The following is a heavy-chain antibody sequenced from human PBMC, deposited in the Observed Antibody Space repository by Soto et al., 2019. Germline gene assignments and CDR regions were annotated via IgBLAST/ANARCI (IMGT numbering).Heavy chain of an antibody. D-gene: IGHD3-10*01. V-gene: IGHV3-21*01. CDR3: ARESYGSGSYKGEGYFDY. J-gene: IGHJ4*02. Sequence: GGSLRLSCAASGFTFSSYSMNWVRQAPGKGLEWVSSISSSSSYIYYADSVKGRFPISRDNAKNSLYLQMNSLRAEDTAVYYCARESYGSGSYKGEGYFDYWGQGTLVTVSS. CDR1: GFTFSSYS. CDR2: ISSSSSYI.